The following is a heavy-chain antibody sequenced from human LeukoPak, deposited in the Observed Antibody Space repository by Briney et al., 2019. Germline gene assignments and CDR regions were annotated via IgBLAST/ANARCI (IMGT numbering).Heavy chain of an antibody. CDR2: VSCFNGDT. Sequence: ASLKVSCKAPRYTFKHHGISSVRHAPGQRLEWMWWVSCFNGDTHYAQKFQGRVTMTRDTSTTTAYMELRSLRSDDTALYYCARGPTNTSGRYAYFDFWGQGTLVTVSS. CDR1: RYTFKHHG. V-gene: IGHV1-18*01. CDR3: ARGPTNTSGRYAYFDF. D-gene: IGHD6-19*01. J-gene: IGHJ4*02.